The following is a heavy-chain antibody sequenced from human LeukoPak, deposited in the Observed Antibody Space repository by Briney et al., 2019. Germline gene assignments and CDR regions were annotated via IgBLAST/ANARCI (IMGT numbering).Heavy chain of an antibody. Sequence: SETLSLTCTVSGFSISSGYYWGWIRQPPGMGLEWIGSIYHSESTYYNPSLMSRVTLSVDTSKNQFSLKLSSVTAADTAVYYCAKDSGGGRVGWFDPWGQGTLVTVSS. V-gene: IGHV4-38-2*02. CDR3: AKDSGGGRVGWFDP. D-gene: IGHD3-16*01. J-gene: IGHJ5*02. CDR2: IYHSEST. CDR1: GFSISSGYY.